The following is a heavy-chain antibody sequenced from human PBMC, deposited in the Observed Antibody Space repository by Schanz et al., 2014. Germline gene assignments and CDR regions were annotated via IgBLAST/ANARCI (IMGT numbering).Heavy chain of an antibody. V-gene: IGHV1-46*01. CDR1: GYTFISYF. CDR3: ARAGQDYSDSSGYATYYFGN. D-gene: IGHD3-22*01. J-gene: IGHJ4*02. Sequence: QVQLVQSGAEVKKPGASVKVSCKASGYTFISYFIHWVRQAPGQGLEWMGIINPTGGSTSYAQRFQGRVTVTRDTSTSTAYMELSNLRSEDTAVYYCARAGQDYSDSSGYATYYFGNWGQGTLVTVSS. CDR2: INPTGGST.